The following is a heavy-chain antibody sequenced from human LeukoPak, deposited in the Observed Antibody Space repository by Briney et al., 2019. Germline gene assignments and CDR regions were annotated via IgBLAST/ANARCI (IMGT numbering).Heavy chain of an antibody. Sequence: SETLSLTCTVSGDSISNYYGSWIRQPPGKGLEWIGRTYYSGSTNYNPSLKSRATISVDTSKNQFSLRLSSVTAADTAVYYCVRGRYYHDSTGFLYWGQGTLVTVSS. J-gene: IGHJ4*02. CDR2: TYYSGST. CDR3: VRGRYYHDSTGFLY. CDR1: GDSISNYY. V-gene: IGHV4-59*08. D-gene: IGHD3-22*01.